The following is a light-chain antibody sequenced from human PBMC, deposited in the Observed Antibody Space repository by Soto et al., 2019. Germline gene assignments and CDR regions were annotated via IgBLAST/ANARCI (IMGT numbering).Light chain of an antibody. CDR1: QTLSNSF. J-gene: IGKJ1*01. Sequence: EIVLTQSPGTLSLSPGERATLSCRASQTLSNSFIAWYQQKPGQAPRLLIYDTSSRATGVPDRYSASGSGTDFTLTICRLEPEDFAVYYCQQYGTSPQTFGQGTKVDIK. CDR2: DTS. V-gene: IGKV3-20*01. CDR3: QQYGTSPQT.